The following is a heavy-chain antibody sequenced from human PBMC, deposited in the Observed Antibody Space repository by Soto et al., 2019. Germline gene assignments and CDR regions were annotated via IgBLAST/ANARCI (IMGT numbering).Heavy chain of an antibody. CDR2: INAGSDNT. CDR3: TNNRLLWCENFDP. CDR1: GYTFETYS. D-gene: IGHD3-10*01. J-gene: IGHJ5*02. Sequence: QVQLVQSGAEVKKPGASVKISCKTSGYTFETYSIHWVRKAPGQRLEWMGWINAGSDNTKYSQKFQGRVTIARNTSSPTVYTKLSSLSSEHTGIYFCTNNRLLWCENFDPWGLGTQVTVSP. V-gene: IGHV1-3*01.